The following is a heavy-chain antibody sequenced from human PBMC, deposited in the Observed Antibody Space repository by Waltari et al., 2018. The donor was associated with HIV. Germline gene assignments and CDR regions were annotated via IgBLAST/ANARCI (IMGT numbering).Heavy chain of an antibody. V-gene: IGHV1-2*02. J-gene: IGHJ4*02. Sequence: QVQLVQSGAEVKKPGASVKVSCKASGYTFTGYYMHWVRQAPGQGLEWMGWINPNRGGTNYAQKFQGRVTMTRDTSISTAYMELSRLRSDDTAVYYCARESSSWYSYAFYFDYWGQGTLVTVSS. CDR3: ARESSSWYSYAFYFDY. D-gene: IGHD6-13*01. CDR1: GYTFTGYY. CDR2: INPNRGGT.